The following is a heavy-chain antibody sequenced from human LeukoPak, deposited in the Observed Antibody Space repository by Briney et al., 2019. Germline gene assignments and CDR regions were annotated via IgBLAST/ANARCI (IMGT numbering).Heavy chain of an antibody. D-gene: IGHD3-3*01. CDR3: ARDRDRITIFGVVTKNWFDP. V-gene: IGHV1-46*01. CDR1: GYTFTSYY. CDR2: INPSGGST. Sequence: ASVKVSCKASGYTFTSYYMHWVRQAPGQGLEWMGIINPSGGSTSYAQKFQGRVTMTRDMSTSTVYMELSSLRSEDTAVYYCARDRDRITIFGVVTKNWFDPWGQGTLVTVSS. J-gene: IGHJ5*02.